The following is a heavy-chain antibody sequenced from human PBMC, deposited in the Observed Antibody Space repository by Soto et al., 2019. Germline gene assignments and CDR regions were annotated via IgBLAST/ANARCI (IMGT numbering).Heavy chain of an antibody. J-gene: IGHJ4*02. D-gene: IGHD6-19*01. CDR1: GYTFTSYY. CDR3: AGGGIAVAGTVKFDY. CDR2: INPSGGST. Sequence: GASVKVSCKASGYTFTSYYMHWVRQAPGQGLEWMGIINPSGGSTNYAQKFQGRVTITADESTSTAYMELSSLRSEDTAVYYCAGGGIAVAGTVKFDYWGQGTLVTVSS. V-gene: IGHV1-46*01.